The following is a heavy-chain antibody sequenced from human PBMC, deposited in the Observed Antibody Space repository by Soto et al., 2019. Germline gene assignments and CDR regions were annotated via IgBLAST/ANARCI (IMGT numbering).Heavy chain of an antibody. CDR2: IYYSGST. Sequence: SETLSLTCTVSGGSISTYYWSWIRQPPGKGLEWIGYIYYSGSTNYNPSLKSRVTISIDTSKNQFSLKLSPATAADTAMYDCARITSVTTQFDYSPRGTLVPVS. V-gene: IGHV4-59*08. CDR3: ARITSVTTQFDY. CDR1: GGSISTYY. D-gene: IGHD4-17*01. J-gene: IGHJ4*02.